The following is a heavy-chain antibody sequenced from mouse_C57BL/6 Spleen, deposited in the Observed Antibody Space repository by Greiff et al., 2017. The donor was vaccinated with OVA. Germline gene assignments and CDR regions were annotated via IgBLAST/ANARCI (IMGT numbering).Heavy chain of an antibody. CDR3: ARTTYYYGSSSWFAY. CDR2: ISGGGGNT. V-gene: IGHV5-9*01. D-gene: IGHD1-1*01. J-gene: IGHJ3*01. Sequence: EVKVEESGGGLVKPGGSLKLSCAASGFTFSSYTMSWVRQTPEKRLEWVATISGGGGNTYYPDSVKGRFTISRDNAKNTLYLQMSSLRSEDTALYYGARTTYYYGSSSWFAYWGQGTLVTVSA. CDR1: GFTFSSYT.